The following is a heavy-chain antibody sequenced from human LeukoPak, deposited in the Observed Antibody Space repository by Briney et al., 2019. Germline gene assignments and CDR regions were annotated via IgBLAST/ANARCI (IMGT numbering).Heavy chain of an antibody. CDR2: INHSGST. CDR1: GGSFSGYY. V-gene: IGHV4-34*01. D-gene: IGHD3-16*01. CDR3: AVVFNWFDP. J-gene: IGHJ5*02. Sequence: SETLSLTCAVYGGSFSGYYWIWIRQPPGKGLEWIGEINHSGSTNYNPALKSRVTITVNASKNQFSLKLSSVTAADAAVYCCAVVFNWFDPWGQGTLVTVSS.